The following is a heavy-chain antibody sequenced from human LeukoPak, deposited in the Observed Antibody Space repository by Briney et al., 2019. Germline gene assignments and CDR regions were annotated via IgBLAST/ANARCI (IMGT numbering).Heavy chain of an antibody. CDR3: AWYQPLYKGRAAPYYMDV. J-gene: IGHJ6*03. CDR2: IYTSGST. D-gene: IGHD2-2*02. Sequence: PSETLSLTCTVSGGSISSYYWSWIRQPAGKGLEWIGRIYTSGSTNYNPSLKSRVTISVDKSKNQFSLKLSSVTAADTAVYYCAWYQPLYKGRAAPYYMDVWGKGTTVTVSS. V-gene: IGHV4-4*07. CDR1: GGSISSYY.